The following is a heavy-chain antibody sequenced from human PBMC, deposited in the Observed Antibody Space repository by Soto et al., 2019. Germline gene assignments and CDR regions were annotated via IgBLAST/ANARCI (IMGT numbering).Heavy chain of an antibody. CDR2: ISGSGGST. Sequence: GSLRLSCAASGFTFSSYAMSWVRQAPGKGLEWVSAISGSGGSTYYADSVKGRFTISRDNSKNTLYLQMNSLRAEDTAVYYCAKMYGSGSYSRFPFDYWGQGTLVTVSS. J-gene: IGHJ4*02. CDR1: GFTFSSYA. CDR3: AKMYGSGSYSRFPFDY. V-gene: IGHV3-23*01. D-gene: IGHD3-10*01.